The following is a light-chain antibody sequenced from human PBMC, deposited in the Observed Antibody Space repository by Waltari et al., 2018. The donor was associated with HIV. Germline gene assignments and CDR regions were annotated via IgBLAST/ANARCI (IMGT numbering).Light chain of an antibody. CDR1: QSVRSSY. Sequence: ETVLTQSPGTLSLSPGDRATLSCRASQSVRSSYLAWYQQKPGQAPRLLIYGASSRATGNPDRFSGSGSGTDFTLIIGRLEPEDFAVYYCQQYDTSPWTFGQGTKLEIK. CDR2: GAS. V-gene: IGKV3-20*01. CDR3: QQYDTSPWT. J-gene: IGKJ2*02.